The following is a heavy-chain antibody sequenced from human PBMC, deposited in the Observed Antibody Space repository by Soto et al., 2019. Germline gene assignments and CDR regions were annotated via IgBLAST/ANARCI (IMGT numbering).Heavy chain of an antibody. Sequence: QVQLQESGPGLVKPSETMSLICTVSGGSVSGDKNYWSWIRQSPGKGLEWIGYIFYSGATNYNPSRTTRFTISVDRSKNQFALKLSSVTASETALYYCATTPLFAFHFWGQGTMVIVSS. CDR2: IFYSGAT. CDR1: GGSVSGDKNY. J-gene: IGHJ3*01. CDR3: ATTPLFAFHF. V-gene: IGHV4-61*01.